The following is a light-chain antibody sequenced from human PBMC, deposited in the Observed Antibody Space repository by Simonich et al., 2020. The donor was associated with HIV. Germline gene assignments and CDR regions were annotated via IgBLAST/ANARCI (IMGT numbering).Light chain of an antibody. Sequence: DIVMTQSPDSLAVSLGERATINCKSSQSVLYSSNNKNYLTWYQPKPGQPPKLLIYWAATRESGVPDRISGSGSGTDFTLTISSLQAEDVAVYYCQQYYSTPRTFGQGTKVEIK. J-gene: IGKJ1*01. CDR2: WAA. CDR3: QQYYSTPRT. CDR1: QSVLYSSNNKNY. V-gene: IGKV4-1*01.